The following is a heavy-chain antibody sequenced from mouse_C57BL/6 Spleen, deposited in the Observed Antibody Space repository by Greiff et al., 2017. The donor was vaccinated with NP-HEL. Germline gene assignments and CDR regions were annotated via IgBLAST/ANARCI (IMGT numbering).Heavy chain of an antibody. CDR3: ARRDMSPYFDY. Sequence: EVHLVESGPGLVKPSQSLSLTCSVTGYSITSGYYWNWIRQFPGNKLEWMGYISYDGSNNYNPSLKNRISITRDTSKNQFFLKLNSVTTEDTATYYCARRDMSPYFDYWGQGTTLTVSS. V-gene: IGHV3-6*01. CDR2: ISYDGSN. J-gene: IGHJ2*01. D-gene: IGHD2-3*01. CDR1: GYSITSGYY.